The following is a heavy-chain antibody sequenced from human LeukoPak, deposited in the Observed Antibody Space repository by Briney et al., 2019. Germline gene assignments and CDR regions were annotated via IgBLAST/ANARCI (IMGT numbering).Heavy chain of an antibody. D-gene: IGHD3-16*02. CDR2: IYYSGST. Sequence: SETLSLTCTFSGGSISSYYWSWIRQPPGKGLEWIGYIYYSGSTNYNPSLKSRVTISVDTSKNQFSLKLSSVTAADTAVYYCARDRGYDYVWGSYRYDYWGQGTLVTVSS. CDR1: GGSISSYY. CDR3: ARDRGYDYVWGSYRYDY. J-gene: IGHJ4*02. V-gene: IGHV4-59*01.